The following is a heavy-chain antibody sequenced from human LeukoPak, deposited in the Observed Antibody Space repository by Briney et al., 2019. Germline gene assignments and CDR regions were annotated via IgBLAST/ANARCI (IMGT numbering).Heavy chain of an antibody. CDR3: AREGEYSSSCFDY. J-gene: IGHJ4*02. CDR1: GFTFSSYG. D-gene: IGHD6-13*01. CDR2: ISYDGSNK. V-gene: IGHV3-30*12. Sequence: GRSLRLSCAASGFTFSSYGMHWVRQAPGKGLEWVAVISYDGSNKYYADSVKGRFTISRDNSKNTLYLQMNSLRAEDTAVYYCAREGEYSSSCFDYWGQGTLVTVSS.